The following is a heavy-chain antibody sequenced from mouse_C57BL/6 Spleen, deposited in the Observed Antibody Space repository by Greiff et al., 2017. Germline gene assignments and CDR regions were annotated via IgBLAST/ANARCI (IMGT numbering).Heavy chain of an antibody. CDR2: ISSGSSTI. Sequence: EVNVVESGGGLVKPGGSLKLSCAASGFTFSDYGMHWVRQAPEKGLEWVAYISSGSSTIYYADTVKGRFTISRDNAKNTLFLQMTGLRSEDTAMYYCARGGELGSFDYWGQGTTLTVSS. V-gene: IGHV5-17*01. CDR1: GFTFSDYG. D-gene: IGHD4-1*01. CDR3: ARGGELGSFDY. J-gene: IGHJ2*01.